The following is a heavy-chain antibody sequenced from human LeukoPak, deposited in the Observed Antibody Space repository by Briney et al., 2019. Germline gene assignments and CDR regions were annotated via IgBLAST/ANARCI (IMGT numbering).Heavy chain of an antibody. CDR2: IGSDANT. CDR1: GFTFSRNA. D-gene: IGHD2-21*01. J-gene: IGHJ4*02. Sequence: GGSLRLSCAASGFTFSRNAMAWVRQAPGKGLEWVAGIGSDANTHYADSVRGRITISRDNSKNTVSLQMSSLRAEDTAVYYCAKDILRWSFDSWGQGILVTVSS. V-gene: IGHV3-23*01. CDR3: AKDILRWSFDS.